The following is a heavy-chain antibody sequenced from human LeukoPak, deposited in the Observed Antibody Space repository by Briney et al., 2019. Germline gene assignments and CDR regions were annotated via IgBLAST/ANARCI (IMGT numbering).Heavy chain of an antibody. CDR3: ARDGWYRDGFDY. CDR2: IKQDESEK. D-gene: IGHD6-19*01. Sequence: GGSLRLSCAASGFAFSSYWMSWVRQAPGKGLEGVANIKQDESEKYYVDSVKGRFTISRDNAKTSLYLQMNSLRAEDTAIYYCARDGWYRDGFDYWGQGTLVPVSS. V-gene: IGHV3-7*01. J-gene: IGHJ4*02. CDR1: GFAFSSYW.